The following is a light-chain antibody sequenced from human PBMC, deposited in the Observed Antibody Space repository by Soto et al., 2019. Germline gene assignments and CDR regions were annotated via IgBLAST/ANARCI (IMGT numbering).Light chain of an antibody. Sequence: DIVMTQSPASLSVSPGERATLSCRASQTVSPHLAWYQQKRGQAPRLLIYAASIRATGIPTRFSGSGSGTEFKLTISSLQSEDSAVYYWQQYKDWPLTFGGGTKVEI. V-gene: IGKV3-15*01. CDR2: AAS. CDR1: QTVSPH. J-gene: IGKJ4*01. CDR3: QQYKDWPLT.